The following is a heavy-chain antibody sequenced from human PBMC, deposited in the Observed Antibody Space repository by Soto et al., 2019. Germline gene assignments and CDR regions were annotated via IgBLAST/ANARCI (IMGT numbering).Heavy chain of an antibody. CDR1: GFSLSTSGVG. V-gene: IGHV2-5*01. J-gene: IGHJ3*02. D-gene: IGHD6-6*01. CDR3: ARGLATLPVFAFDI. Sequence: SGPTLVNPTQTLTLTCTFSGFSLSTSGVGVGWIRQPPGKALEWLALIYWNDDKRYSPSLKSRLTITKDTSKNQVVLTMTNMDPVDTATYYCARGLATLPVFAFDIWGQGTMVSVSS. CDR2: IYWNDDK.